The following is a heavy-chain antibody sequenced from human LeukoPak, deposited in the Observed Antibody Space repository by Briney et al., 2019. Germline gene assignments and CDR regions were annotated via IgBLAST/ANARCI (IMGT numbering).Heavy chain of an antibody. J-gene: IGHJ4*02. CDR3: VRAYSGFSSRGFDY. V-gene: IGHV3-33*01. Sequence: GGSLRLSCAASGFTFSSYGFHWVRQAPGKGLEWVADIWYDGSNKYYADSVKGRFTISRDNSKNMVSLQMSSLRAEDTAVYYCVRAYSGFSSRGFDYWGQGTLVSVSP. D-gene: IGHD5-12*01. CDR2: IWYDGSNK. CDR1: GFTFSSYG.